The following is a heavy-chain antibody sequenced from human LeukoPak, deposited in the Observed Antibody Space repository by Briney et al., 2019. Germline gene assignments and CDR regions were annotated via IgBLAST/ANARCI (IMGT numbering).Heavy chain of an antibody. CDR2: INPNRGGT. Sequence: ASVKVSCKACGYTFTGYYMHWVRQPPAQGLEGMGWINPNRGGTNYAQKFQGRVTMTRDTSISTPYMALSRLGSDGTAVYYCARISTYYYDSSGYREVLDYWGQGTLVTVSS. CDR3: ARISTYYYDSSGYREVLDY. CDR1: GYTFTGYY. V-gene: IGHV1-2*02. D-gene: IGHD3-22*01. J-gene: IGHJ4*02.